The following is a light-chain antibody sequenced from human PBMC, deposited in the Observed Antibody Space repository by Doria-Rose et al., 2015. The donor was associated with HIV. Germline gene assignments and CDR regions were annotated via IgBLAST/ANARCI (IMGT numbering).Light chain of an antibody. V-gene: IGKV4-1*01. CDR2: WAS. CDR3: QQYYSTPPT. J-gene: IGKJ1*01. Sequence: DIRMTQSPDSLAVSLGERATINCKSSQNVLYNSNNKTYLAWYQQKPGHPPNLLLYWASTRESGVPGRFSGGGSGTDFTLTISGLQAEDVATYYCQQYYSTPPTFGQGTKVEIK. CDR1: QNVLYNSNNKTY.